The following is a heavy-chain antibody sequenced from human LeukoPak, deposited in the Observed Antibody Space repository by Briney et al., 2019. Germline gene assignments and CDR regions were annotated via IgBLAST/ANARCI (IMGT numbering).Heavy chain of an antibody. V-gene: IGHV4-39*07. D-gene: IGHD6-13*01. CDR3: ARDHSSSWDPPDGAFDI. CDR1: GGSISSSSYY. J-gene: IGHJ3*02. CDR2: IYYSGST. Sequence: PSETLSLTCTVSGGSISSSSYYWGWIRQPPGKGLEWIGSIYYSGSTYYNPSLKSRVTISVDTSKNQFSLKLSSVTAADTAVYYCARDHSSSWDPPDGAFDIWGQGTMVTVSS.